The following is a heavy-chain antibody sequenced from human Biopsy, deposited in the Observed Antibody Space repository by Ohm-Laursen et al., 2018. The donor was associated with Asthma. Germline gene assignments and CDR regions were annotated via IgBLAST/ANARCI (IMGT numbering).Heavy chain of an antibody. CDR1: GGSFSSNY. Sequence: SDTLSLTCAVYGGSFSSNYWSWIRQTPGKGLEWLGDTHHNGYTNYNPSLSRRLTLSVDTSKNQFSLRLTPVTAADTAVYYCARGSSSRLSQWELLVSGGKRAHSYYGMDVWGQGTTVTVSS. V-gene: IGHV4-34*01. CDR3: ARGSSSRLSQWELLVSGGKRAHSYYGMDV. CDR2: THHNGYT. J-gene: IGHJ6*02. D-gene: IGHD1-26*01.